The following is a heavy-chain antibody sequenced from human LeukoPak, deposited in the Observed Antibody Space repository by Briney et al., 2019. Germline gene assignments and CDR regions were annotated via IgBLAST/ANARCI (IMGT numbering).Heavy chain of an antibody. Sequence: TGGSLRLSCSASGFPFSSYAMLWVRQAPGKGLEYVSAISDSGGSTYYADSVKGRFTISRDNSKNTLYLQMSSLRAEDTAVYFCVRGYSFGPYGMDVWGQGTTVTVSS. V-gene: IGHV3-64D*09. CDR3: VRGYSFGPYGMDV. D-gene: IGHD2-15*01. J-gene: IGHJ6*02. CDR2: ISDSGGST. CDR1: GFPFSSYA.